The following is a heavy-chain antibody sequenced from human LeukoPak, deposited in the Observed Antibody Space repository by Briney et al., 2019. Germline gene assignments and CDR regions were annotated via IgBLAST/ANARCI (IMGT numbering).Heavy chain of an antibody. V-gene: IGHV4-39*07. D-gene: IGHD4-17*01. CDR2: IYYSGST. J-gene: IGHJ6*03. CDR1: GGSISSSSYY. Sequence: SETLSLTCTVSGGSISSSSYYWGWIRQPPGKGLEWIGSIYYSGSTYYNPSLKSRVTISVDTSKNQFSLKLSSVTAADTAVYYCARVNDGDRYYYYYYMDVWGKGTTVTVSS. CDR3: ARVNDGDRYYYYYYMDV.